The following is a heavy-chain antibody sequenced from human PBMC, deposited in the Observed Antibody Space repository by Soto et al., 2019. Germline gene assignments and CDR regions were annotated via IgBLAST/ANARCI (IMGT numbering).Heavy chain of an antibody. J-gene: IGHJ5*02. CDR2: IYTSGST. V-gene: IGHV4-4*07. D-gene: IGHD6-13*01. CDR1: GGSISSYY. Sequence: SETLSLTCTVSGGSISSYYWSWIRQPAGKGLEWIGRIYTSGSTNYNPSLKSRVTMSVDTSKNQFSLKLSSVTAADTAVYYCARVLGPAAAGMWWFDPWGQGTLVTVSS. CDR3: ARVLGPAAAGMWWFDP.